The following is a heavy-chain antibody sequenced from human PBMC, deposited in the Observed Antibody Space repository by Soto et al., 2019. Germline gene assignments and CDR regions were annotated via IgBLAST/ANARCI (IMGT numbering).Heavy chain of an antibody. V-gene: IGHV3-11*01. CDR2: ISSSGSTI. Sequence: PGGSLRLSCAASGFTFSDYYMSWIRQAPGKGLEWVSYISSSGSTIYYADSVKGRFTISRDNAKNSLYLQMNSLRAEDTAVYYCATDYMNHVYYYYYYMYVWGKGTSVPVAS. CDR3: ATDYMNHVYYYYYYMYV. CDR1: GFTFSDYY. D-gene: IGHD4-4*01. J-gene: IGHJ6*03.